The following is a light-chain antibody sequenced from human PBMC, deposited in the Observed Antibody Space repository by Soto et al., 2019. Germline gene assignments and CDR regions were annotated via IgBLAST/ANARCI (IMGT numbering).Light chain of an antibody. CDR2: GNT. J-gene: IGLJ3*02. Sequence: QSVLTQPPSVSGAPGQTVTISCPGSSSNIGAGYHVHWYMQLPGKAPKLLIFGNTNRPSGVPDRFSGSRSGSSASLAISGVQGGGEGEYFRQAYDKSLGGWVFGGGTKLTVL. CDR3: QAYDKSLGGWV. V-gene: IGLV1-40*01. CDR1: SSNIGAGYH.